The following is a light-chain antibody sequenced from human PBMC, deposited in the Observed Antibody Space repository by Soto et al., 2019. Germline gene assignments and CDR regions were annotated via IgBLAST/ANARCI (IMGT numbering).Light chain of an antibody. V-gene: IGKV1-27*01. J-gene: IGKJ4*01. Sequence: DFQMTQSPSSLSASVGDRVTITCRASQGINNHLAWFQQKPGKVPKVLIYAASTLQSGVPSRFSGSGSGPDFTLTSSSLQPEHVATYSCQNYNSAPPSGTFGGGTKVEIK. CDR2: AAS. CDR3: QNYNSAPPSGT. CDR1: QGINNH.